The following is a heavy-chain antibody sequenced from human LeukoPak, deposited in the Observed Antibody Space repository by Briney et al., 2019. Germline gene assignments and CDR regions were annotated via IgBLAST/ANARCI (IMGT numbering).Heavy chain of an antibody. CDR3: AKDIGFLEWLLSFDY. J-gene: IGHJ4*02. D-gene: IGHD3-3*01. CDR1: GFTFDDYA. CDR2: ISWNSGSI. V-gene: IGHV3-9*01. Sequence: GGSLRLSCAASGFTFDDYAMHWVRQAPGKGLEWVSGISWNSGSIGYADSVKGRFTISRDNAKNSLYLQMNSLRAEDTALCYCAKDIGFLEWLLSFDYWGQGTLVTVSS.